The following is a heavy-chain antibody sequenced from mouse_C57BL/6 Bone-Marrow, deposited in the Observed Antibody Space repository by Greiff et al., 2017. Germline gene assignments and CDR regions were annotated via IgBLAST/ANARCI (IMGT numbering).Heavy chain of an antibody. Sequence: EVKLMESGGGLVKPGGSLKLSCAASGFTFRSYAMSWVRQTPEKRLEWVATISDGGSYTYYPPTVKVRCTISRDNAKNNLYLQITHLQSEDTAMYYCARWFFDYWGRGTPLSVSS. CDR1: GFTFRSYA. J-gene: IGHJ2*01. CDR3: ARWFFDY. V-gene: IGHV5-4*03. CDR2: ISDGGSYT. D-gene: IGHD2-2*01.